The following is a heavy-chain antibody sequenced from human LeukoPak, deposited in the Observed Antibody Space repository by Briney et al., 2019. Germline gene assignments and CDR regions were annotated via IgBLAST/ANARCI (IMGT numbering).Heavy chain of an antibody. Sequence: GGSLRLSCAASGFTFSSYSMNWVRQAPGKGLEGVANIKQDGSEKYYVDSVKGRFTISRDNAKNSLYLQMNSLRAEDTAVYYCARESDTAMVPFDYWGQGTLVTVSS. CDR2: IKQDGSEK. J-gene: IGHJ4*02. CDR1: GFTFSSYS. CDR3: ARESDTAMVPFDY. V-gene: IGHV3-7*01. D-gene: IGHD5-18*01.